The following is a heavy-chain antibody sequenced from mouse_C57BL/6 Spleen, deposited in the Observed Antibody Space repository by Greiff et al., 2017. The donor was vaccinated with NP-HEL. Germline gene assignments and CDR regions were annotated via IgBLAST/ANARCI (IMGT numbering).Heavy chain of an antibody. V-gene: IGHV5-17*01. J-gene: IGHJ4*01. CDR2: ISSGSSTI. CDR3: SIKTAMDY. Sequence: EVKLVESGGGLVKPGGSLKLSCAASGFTFSDYGMHWVRQAPEKGLEWVAYISSGSSTIYYADTVKGRFTISRDNAKNTLFLQMTSLTAEYTSMYYCSIKTAMDYWGQGTSLTVSS. CDR1: GFTFSDYG.